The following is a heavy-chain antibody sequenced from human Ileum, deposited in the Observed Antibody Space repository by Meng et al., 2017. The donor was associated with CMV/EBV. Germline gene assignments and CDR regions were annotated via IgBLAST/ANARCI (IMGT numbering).Heavy chain of an antibody. D-gene: IGHD1-1*01. CDR2: IVYDGTNK. V-gene: IGHV3-30*02. Sequence: GESLKISCAASGFTFSRNNMHWVRQAPGKGLEWVAFIVYDGTNKYYVESVKGRFTISRDNSKNTLYLQMNSLRPEDTAVYYCAKDSGMGTYYFDYWGPGTLVTVSS. J-gene: IGHJ4*01. CDR3: AKDSGMGTYYFDY. CDR1: GFTFSRNN.